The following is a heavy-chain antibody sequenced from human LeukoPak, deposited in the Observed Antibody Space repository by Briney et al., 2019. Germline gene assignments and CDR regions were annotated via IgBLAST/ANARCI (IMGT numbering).Heavy chain of an antibody. J-gene: IGHJ4*02. V-gene: IGHV1-69*05. CDR2: IIPIFGTA. CDR3: ARGRESSGYYPPFDN. D-gene: IGHD3-22*01. CDR1: GGTFSSYA. Sequence: SVKVSCKASGGTFSSYAISWVRQAPGQGLEWMGGIIPIFGTANYAQKLQGRVTMTTDTSTSTAYMELRSLRSDDTAVYYCARGRESSGYYPPFDNWGQGTLVTVSS.